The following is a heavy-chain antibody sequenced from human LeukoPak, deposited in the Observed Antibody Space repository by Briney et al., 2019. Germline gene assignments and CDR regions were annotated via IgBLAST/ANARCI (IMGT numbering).Heavy chain of an antibody. CDR3: ARASGQYYYDSSGYTSAEYFQH. CDR1: GGSISSYY. Sequence: PSETLSLTCTVSGGSISSYYWSWIRQPAGKGLEWIGRIYTSGSTNYNPSLKSRVTISVDKPKNQFSLKLSSVTAADTAVYYCARASGQYYYDSSGYTSAEYFQHWGQGTLVTVSS. CDR2: IYTSGST. D-gene: IGHD3-22*01. V-gene: IGHV4-4*07. J-gene: IGHJ1*01.